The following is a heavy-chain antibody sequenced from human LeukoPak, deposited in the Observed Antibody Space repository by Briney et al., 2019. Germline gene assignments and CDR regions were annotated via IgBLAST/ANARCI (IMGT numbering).Heavy chain of an antibody. CDR3: ARDGGRELWSDAFDI. CDR2: IYSGGST. J-gene: IGHJ3*02. CDR1: GFTVSSNY. V-gene: IGHV3-53*01. D-gene: IGHD5-18*01. Sequence: PGGSLRLSCAASGFTVSSNYMSWVRQAPGKGLEWVSVIYSGGSTYYADSVKGRFTISRDNSKNTLYLQMNSLRAEDTAVYYCARDGGRELWSDAFDIWGQGTMVTVSS.